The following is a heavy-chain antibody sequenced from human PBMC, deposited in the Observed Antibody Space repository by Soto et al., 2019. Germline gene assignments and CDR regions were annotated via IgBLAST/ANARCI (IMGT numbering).Heavy chain of an antibody. J-gene: IGHJ5*02. CDR3: ARGGIAAAGDPDWFDP. Sequence: SETLSLTCTVSGGSISSGGYYWSWIRQHPGKGLEWIGYIYYSGSTYYNPSLKSRVTISVDTSKNQFSLKLSSVTAADTAVYYYARGGIAAAGDPDWFDPWGQGTLVTVSS. CDR2: IYYSGST. D-gene: IGHD6-13*01. CDR1: GGSISSGGYY. V-gene: IGHV4-31*03.